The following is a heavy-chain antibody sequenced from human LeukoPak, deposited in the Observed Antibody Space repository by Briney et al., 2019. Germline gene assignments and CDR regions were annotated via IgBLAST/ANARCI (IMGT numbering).Heavy chain of an antibody. J-gene: IGHJ3*01. D-gene: IGHD2-21*01. Sequence: GGSLRLSCAASGFTFSREWMHWVRQAPGAGLVWVSHINTDGSSTTYADSVKGRFTISRDNANNTLYLQMNSLRADDTAVYYCARDYPYEANAFDFWGQGTMVTVSS. CDR3: ARDYPYEANAFDF. V-gene: IGHV3-74*01. CDR1: GFTFSREW. CDR2: INTDGSST.